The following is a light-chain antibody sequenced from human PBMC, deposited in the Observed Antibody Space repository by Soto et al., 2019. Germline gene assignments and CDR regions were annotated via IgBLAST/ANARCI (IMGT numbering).Light chain of an antibody. Sequence: VVMTQSPATLSVSPGARVTLSCRASQTIANNYVAWYQQKPGQAPRLLIHGASGRAAGIPDRFSGSGSGTEFTLTINSLQCGDLAVYYCQQYSSWYTFGQGTKLEIK. V-gene: IGKV3D-15*01. CDR2: GAS. CDR3: QQYSSWYT. CDR1: QTIANN. J-gene: IGKJ2*01.